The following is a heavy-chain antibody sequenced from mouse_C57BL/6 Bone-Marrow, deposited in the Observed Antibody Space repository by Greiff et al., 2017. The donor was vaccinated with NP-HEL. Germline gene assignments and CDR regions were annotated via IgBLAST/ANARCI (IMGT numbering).Heavy chain of an antibody. D-gene: IGHD4-1*01. CDR2: IYPRSGNT. CDR1: GYTFTSYG. CDR3: ARRVTGTYEAWFAY. Sequence: QVHVKQSGAELARPGASVKLSCKASGYTFTSYGISWVKQRTGQGLEWIGEIYPRSGNTYYNEKFKGKATLTADKSSSTAYMELRSLTSEDSAVYFCARRVTGTYEAWFAYWGQGTLVTVSA. J-gene: IGHJ3*01. V-gene: IGHV1-81*01.